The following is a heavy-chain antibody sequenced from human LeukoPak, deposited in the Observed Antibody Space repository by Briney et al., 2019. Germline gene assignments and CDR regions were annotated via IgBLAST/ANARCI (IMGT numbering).Heavy chain of an antibody. Sequence: GGSLRLSCAASGFTFSTYWMSWVRQAPGKGLEWVANIKQDGSEKYYVDSVKGRFTISRDNAKNSLYLQMNSLRAEDTAVYYCAGRFWSGYINWFDPWGQGTLVTVSS. J-gene: IGHJ5*02. CDR3: AGRFWSGYINWFDP. CDR2: IKQDGSEK. CDR1: GFTFSTYW. V-gene: IGHV3-7*01. D-gene: IGHD3-3*01.